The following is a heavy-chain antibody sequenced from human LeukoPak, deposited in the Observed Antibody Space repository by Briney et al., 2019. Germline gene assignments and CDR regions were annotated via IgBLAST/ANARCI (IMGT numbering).Heavy chain of an antibody. CDR2: IRSKANSYAT. Sequence: PGGSLRPSCAASGFTFSGSAMHWVRQASGKGLEWVGRIRSKANSYATAYAASVKGRFTISRDDSKNTAYLQMNSLKTEDTAVYYCTRHESDSSGWYKNYYYYYYMDVWGKGTTVTVSS. J-gene: IGHJ6*03. CDR1: GFTFSGSA. D-gene: IGHD6-19*01. CDR3: TRHESDSSGWYKNYYYYYYMDV. V-gene: IGHV3-73*01.